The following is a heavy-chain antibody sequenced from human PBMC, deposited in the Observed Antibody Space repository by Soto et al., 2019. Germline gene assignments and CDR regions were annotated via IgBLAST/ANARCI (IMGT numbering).Heavy chain of an antibody. D-gene: IGHD6-13*01. Sequence: GGSLRPSCAASGFTFSSYSLNWVRQAPGKGLEWVSYITSSGTTVYYADSVRGRFTISRDNAKNSLYLQMNSLRDDDTAVYYCARGSSNWAYYFDFWGQGTLVTVSS. CDR1: GFTFSSYS. CDR3: ARGSSNWAYYFDF. CDR2: ITSSGTTV. J-gene: IGHJ4*02. V-gene: IGHV3-48*02.